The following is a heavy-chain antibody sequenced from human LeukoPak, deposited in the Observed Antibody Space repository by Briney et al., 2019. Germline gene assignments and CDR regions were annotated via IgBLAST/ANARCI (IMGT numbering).Heavy chain of an antibody. CDR2: MNPNSANT. D-gene: IGHD3-3*01. CDR1: GYTFTSYD. J-gene: IGHJ4*02. V-gene: IGHV1-8*01. CDR3: ARGETEGYDFWSGYYSVLDPFDY. Sequence: ASVKVSCKASGYTFTSYDINWVRQATGQGLEWMGWMNPNSANTGYAQKFQGRVTMTRNTSISTAYMELSSLRSEDTAVYYCARGETEGYDFWSGYYSVLDPFDYWGQGTLVTVSS.